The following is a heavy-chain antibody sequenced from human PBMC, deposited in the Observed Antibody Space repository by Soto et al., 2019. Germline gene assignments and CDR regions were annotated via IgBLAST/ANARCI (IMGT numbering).Heavy chain of an antibody. J-gene: IGHJ4*02. CDR3: GSSSWKRIDY. CDR2: IYYSGST. CDR1: GGSISSYY. Sequence: SETLSLTCTVSGGSISSYYWSWIRQPPGKGLEWIGYIYYSGSTNYNPSLKSRVTISVDTSKNQFSLKLSSVTAADTAVYYCGSSSWKRIDYWGQGTLVTVSS. D-gene: IGHD6-13*01. V-gene: IGHV4-59*01.